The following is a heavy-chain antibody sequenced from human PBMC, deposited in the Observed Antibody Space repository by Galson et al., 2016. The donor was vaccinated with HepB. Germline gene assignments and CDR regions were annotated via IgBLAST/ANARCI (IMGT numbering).Heavy chain of an antibody. Sequence: SLRLSCAASGLIFSNYDFHWVRQETPGKGLEWVASISHDGINAKYADSVRGRFTISRDNSKNSVYLQMSSLRAEDTAIYYCAKDAAVTLPGVYFEFWGQGTLVTVSS. V-gene: IGHV3-30-3*02. CDR3: AKDAAVTLPGVYFEF. D-gene: IGHD4-17*01. CDR2: ISHDGINA. CDR1: GLIFSNYD. J-gene: IGHJ4*02.